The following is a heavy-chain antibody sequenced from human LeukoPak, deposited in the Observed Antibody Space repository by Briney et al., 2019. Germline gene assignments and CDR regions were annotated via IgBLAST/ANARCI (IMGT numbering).Heavy chain of an antibody. Sequence: SQTLSLTCTVSGGSISSGSYYWRWIRQPAGKGLEWIGRIYTSGSTNYNPSLKSRVTISVDTSKNQFSLKLSSVTAADTAVYYCATIAAAGTEYFDYWGQGTLVTVSS. CDR3: ATIAAAGTEYFDY. V-gene: IGHV4-61*02. D-gene: IGHD6-13*01. CDR2: IYTSGST. J-gene: IGHJ4*02. CDR1: GGSISSGSYY.